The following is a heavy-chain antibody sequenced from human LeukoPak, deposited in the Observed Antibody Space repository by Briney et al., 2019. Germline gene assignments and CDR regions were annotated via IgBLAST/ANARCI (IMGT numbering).Heavy chain of an antibody. V-gene: IGHV3-21*01. CDR1: GFTFSSYS. J-gene: IGHJ4*02. D-gene: IGHD1-1*01. CDR2: ISSSSCYI. Sequence: PGGSLRLSCAASGFTFSSYSMNWVRQAPGKGLEWVSSISSSSCYIYYAASVKGRFTISRDNAKNSLYLQMNRLRAEDTAVYYCARERQLERLAFGKEGSAFDYWGQGTLVTVSS. CDR3: ARERQLERLAFGKEGSAFDY.